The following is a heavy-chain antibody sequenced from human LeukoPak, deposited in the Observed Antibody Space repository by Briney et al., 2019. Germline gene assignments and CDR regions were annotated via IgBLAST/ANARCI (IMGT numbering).Heavy chain of an antibody. D-gene: IGHD2-21*02. J-gene: IGHJ4*02. CDR1: GGSLSGLS. V-gene: IGHV4-34*01. CDR2: INENGRT. CDR3: GNRPDMSCRGGYCHVIDY. Sequence: PSETLSLTCAVHGGSLSGLSWNWLPQSPGEGLEWLGEINENGRTDYNPSLKNRVTISEDTCKNQFALKLTSVTAADTAGYFCGNRPDMSCRGGYCHVIDYWGQGTLVTVSS.